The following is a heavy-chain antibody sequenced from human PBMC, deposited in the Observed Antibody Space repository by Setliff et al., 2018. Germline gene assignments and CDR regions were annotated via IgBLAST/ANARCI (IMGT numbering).Heavy chain of an antibody. J-gene: IGHJ3*01. CDR3: AKEQEITLVPGIIPDAFDL. V-gene: IGHV3-30*02. CDR2: IRSDGNKE. Sequence: GGSLRLSCAASGFTLNTYGISWVRQAPGKGLEWVTFIRSDGNKEYFGDSVKGRFSISRDNSKNTVYLQMNSLKIEDTAVYFCAKEQEITLVPGIIPDAFDLWGQGTMVTVSS. D-gene: IGHD3-10*01. CDR1: GFTLNTYG.